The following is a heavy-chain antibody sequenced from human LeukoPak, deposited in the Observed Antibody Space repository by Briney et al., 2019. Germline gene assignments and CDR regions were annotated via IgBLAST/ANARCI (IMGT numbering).Heavy chain of an antibody. V-gene: IGHV1-69*05. Sequence: ASVKVSCEASGGTFSSYAISWVRQAPGQGLEWMGRLIPIFGTANYAQKFQGRVTITTDESTSTAYMELSSLRSEDTAVYYCARDTYVLLWFGELSSAFDIWGQGTMVSVSS. D-gene: IGHD3-10*01. CDR3: ARDTYVLLWFGELSSAFDI. CDR2: LIPIFGTA. CDR1: GGTFSSYA. J-gene: IGHJ3*02.